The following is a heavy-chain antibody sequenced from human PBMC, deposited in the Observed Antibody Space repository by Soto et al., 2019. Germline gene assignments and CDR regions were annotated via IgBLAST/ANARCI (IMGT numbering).Heavy chain of an antibody. J-gene: IGHJ4*02. CDR1: GGSISSGGYS. D-gene: IGHD4-17*01. Sequence: QLQLQESGSGLVKPSQTLSLTCAVSGGSISSGGYSWSWIRQPPGKCLEWIGYTYHSGSTYYNPSLKGRVTISVDRSKNQFSLKLSSVTAADTAVYYCARASATVTTLDYWGQGTPVTVSS. CDR2: TYHSGST. CDR3: ARASATVTTLDY. V-gene: IGHV4-30-2*01.